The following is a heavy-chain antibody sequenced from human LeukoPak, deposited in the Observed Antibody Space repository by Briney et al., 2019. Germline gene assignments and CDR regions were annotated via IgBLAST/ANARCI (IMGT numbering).Heavy chain of an antibody. CDR1: GFTFRSHG. V-gene: IGHV3-33*06. Sequence: RLSCAASGFTFRSHGMHWVRQAPGKGLEWVALIWYDGSKKNYADSVKGRFTISRDDSKSTLYLQINSLRAEDTAVYYCAKDLSYGSNWFDPWGQGTLVTVSS. J-gene: IGHJ5*02. CDR3: AKDLSYGSNWFDP. D-gene: IGHD5-18*01. CDR2: IWYDGSKK.